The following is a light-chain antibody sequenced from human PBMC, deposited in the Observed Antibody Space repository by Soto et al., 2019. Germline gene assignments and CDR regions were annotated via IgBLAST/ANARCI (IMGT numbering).Light chain of an antibody. CDR2: EVS. V-gene: IGLV2-14*01. CDR3: TSYTSSSTNYV. CDR1: SSDIGGYNY. J-gene: IGLJ1*01. Sequence: QSALTQPASVSGSPGQSITISCTGTSSDIGGYNYVSWYQQHPGKAPKLMIYEVSNRPSGVSNRFSGSKSGNTASLTISGLQAEDEADYYCTSYTSSSTNYVFGTGTKVNRP.